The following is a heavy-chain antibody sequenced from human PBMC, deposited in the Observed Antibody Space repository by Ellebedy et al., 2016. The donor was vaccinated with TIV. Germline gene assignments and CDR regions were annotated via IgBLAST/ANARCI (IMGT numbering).Heavy chain of an antibody. J-gene: IGHJ4*02. CDR3: ARTRGGEFDF. CDR2: ISGTSSHI. Sequence: GGSLRLSXVAPGFTFSDFYMAWIRQAPGRGLELVSYISGTSSHISYADSVRGRFTVSRDSAGNSLYLQMNGLTVDDTALYFCARTRGGEFDFWGQGSLVTVSS. V-gene: IGHV3-11*06. D-gene: IGHD3-10*01. CDR1: GFTFSDFY.